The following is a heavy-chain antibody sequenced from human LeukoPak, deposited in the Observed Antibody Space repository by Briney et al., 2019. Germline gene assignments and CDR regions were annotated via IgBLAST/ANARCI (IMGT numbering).Heavy chain of an antibody. CDR3: AKDYSSSAWYVFDY. CDR2: ISGSGGST. J-gene: IGHJ4*02. Sequence: PGGSLRLSCAASGFSLSSYAMTWVRQAPGKGLEWVSSISGSGGSTYYADSVKGRFTISRDNSKNTLYLQMNSLRAEDTAVYYCAKDYSSSAWYVFDYWGQGTLVTVSS. D-gene: IGHD6-19*01. CDR1: GFSLSSYA. V-gene: IGHV3-23*01.